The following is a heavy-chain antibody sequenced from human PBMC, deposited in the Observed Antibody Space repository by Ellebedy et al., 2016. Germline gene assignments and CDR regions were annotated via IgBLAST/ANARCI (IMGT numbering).Heavy chain of an antibody. D-gene: IGHD1-26*01. CDR1: GGSISSYY. Sequence: SETLSLXXTVSGGSISSYYWSWIRQPAGKGLEWIGRIYTSGSTNYNPSLKSRVTMSVDTSKNQFSLKLSSVTAADTAVYYCAREEELYDAFDIWGQGTMVTVSS. CDR2: IYTSGST. CDR3: AREEELYDAFDI. V-gene: IGHV4-4*07. J-gene: IGHJ3*02.